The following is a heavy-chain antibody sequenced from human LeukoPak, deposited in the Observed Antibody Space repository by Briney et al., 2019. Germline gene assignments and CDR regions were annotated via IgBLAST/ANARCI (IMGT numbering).Heavy chain of an antibody. Sequence: ASVKVSCKASGYTFTSYGISWVRQAPGQGLEWMGWISAYNGNTNYAQKLQGRVTMTTDTSTSTAYMELRSLRSDDTAVYYCARSRFSEWLLPNDAFDIWGQGTMVTVSS. V-gene: IGHV1-18*01. D-gene: IGHD3-3*01. CDR3: ARSRFSEWLLPNDAFDI. J-gene: IGHJ3*02. CDR1: GYTFTSYG. CDR2: ISAYNGNT.